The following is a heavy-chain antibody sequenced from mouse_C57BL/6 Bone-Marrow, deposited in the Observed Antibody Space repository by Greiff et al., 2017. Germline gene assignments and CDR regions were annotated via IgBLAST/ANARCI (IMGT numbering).Heavy chain of an antibody. CDR3: ARSGGNYVRFAY. J-gene: IGHJ3*01. CDR1: GYAFTNYL. Sequence: VQLQQSGAELVRPGTSVKVSCKASGYAFTNYLIEWVKQRPGQGLEWIGVINPGSGGTNYNETFKGKATLTADKSSSTADMQLSSLTSEDAAVYFCARSGGNYVRFAYWGQGTLVTVSA. V-gene: IGHV1-54*01. D-gene: IGHD2-1*01. CDR2: INPGSGGT.